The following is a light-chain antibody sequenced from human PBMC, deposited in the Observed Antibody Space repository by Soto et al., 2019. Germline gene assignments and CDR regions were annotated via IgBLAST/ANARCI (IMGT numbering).Light chain of an antibody. Sequence: DILMTQSPSTLSASVGGRVTITCRARQSIRFWLAWYQQKPGSAPNLLIYDASTLGGGVPSRFSGSASGTEFTLTISNLHPDDFASYYCQQYNICPLTFGGGTRVEIK. CDR2: DAS. V-gene: IGKV1-5*01. CDR3: QQYNICPLT. J-gene: IGKJ4*01. CDR1: QSIRFW.